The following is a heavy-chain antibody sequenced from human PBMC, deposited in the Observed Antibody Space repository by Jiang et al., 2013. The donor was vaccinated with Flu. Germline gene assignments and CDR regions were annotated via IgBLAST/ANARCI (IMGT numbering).Heavy chain of an antibody. CDR3: ARGVATRGDY. Sequence: KASGGTFSSYAISWVRQAPGQGLEWMGRIIPILGIANYAQKFQGRVTITADKSTSTAYMELSSLRSEDTAVYYCARGVATRGDYWGQGTLVTVSS. D-gene: IGHD5-12*01. V-gene: IGHV1-69*04. CDR1: GGTFSSYA. J-gene: IGHJ4*02. CDR2: IIPILGIA.